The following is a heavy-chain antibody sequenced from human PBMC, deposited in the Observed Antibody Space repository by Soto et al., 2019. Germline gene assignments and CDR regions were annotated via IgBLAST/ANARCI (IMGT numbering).Heavy chain of an antibody. Sequence: SVKVSCKASGFTFTSSAVQWVRQARGQRLEWIGWIVVGSGNTNYAQKFQERVTITRDMSTSTAYMELSSLRSEDTAVYYCAAPLFYGSGSYSDYWGQGTLVTVSS. D-gene: IGHD3-10*01. V-gene: IGHV1-58*01. CDR3: AAPLFYGSGSYSDY. J-gene: IGHJ4*02. CDR2: IVVGSGNT. CDR1: GFTFTSSA.